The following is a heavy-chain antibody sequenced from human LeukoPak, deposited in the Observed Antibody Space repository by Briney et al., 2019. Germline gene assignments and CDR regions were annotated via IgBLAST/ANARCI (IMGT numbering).Heavy chain of an antibody. CDR1: GGSISSYY. V-gene: IGHV4-4*07. D-gene: IGHD6-6*01. CDR2: IYTSGSP. Sequence: SETLSLTCTVSGGSISSYYWSWIRQPAGKGLEWIGRIYTSGSPNYNPSLKSRVTMSVDTSKNQFSLKLSSMTAADTAVYYCARMSSSSFGYYYYMDVWGKGTTVTVSS. CDR3: ARMSSSSFGYYYYMDV. J-gene: IGHJ6*03.